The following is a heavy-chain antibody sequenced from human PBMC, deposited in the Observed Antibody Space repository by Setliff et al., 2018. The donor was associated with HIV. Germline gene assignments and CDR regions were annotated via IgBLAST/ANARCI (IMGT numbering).Heavy chain of an antibody. CDR2: ISGSGGST. Sequence: GGSLRLSCAASGFTFSSYAMSWVRQAPGKGLEWVSAISGSGGSTYYADSVKGRFTISRDNSKNTLYLQMNSLRAEDTAVYYCTTDLPIHCSGGNCYRSWGQGTLVTVSS. CDR3: TTDLPIHCSGGNCYRS. D-gene: IGHD2-15*01. CDR1: GFTFSSYA. V-gene: IGHV3-23*01. J-gene: IGHJ5*02.